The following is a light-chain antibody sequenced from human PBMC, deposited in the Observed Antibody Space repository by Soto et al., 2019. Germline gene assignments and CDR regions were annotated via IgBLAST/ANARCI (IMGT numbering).Light chain of an antibody. Sequence: QSVLTQPPSASGAPGQRVTISCTGSSSNIGAGYDVQWYQQLSGTAPKLLIYDTINRPPGVPARFSASKSGTSASLAITGLQAEDEADYYCQTYDSSLSAHLVFGGGTKVTVL. CDR3: QTYDSSLSAHLV. J-gene: IGLJ2*01. V-gene: IGLV1-40*01. CDR1: SSNIGAGYD. CDR2: DTI.